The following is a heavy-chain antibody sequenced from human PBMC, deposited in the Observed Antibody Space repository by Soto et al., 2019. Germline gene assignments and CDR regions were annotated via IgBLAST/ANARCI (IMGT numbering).Heavy chain of an antibody. V-gene: IGHV1-69*01. Sequence: QVPLVQSGAEVKKPGSSVTVSCKASGGTFSSYAIHWVRQAPGQGLEWMGGIIPMYGPAKYAQRFQGRVTITADESTTTVYMALTILTSQDTAVYYCARVTSMVRGVIDNWFDAWGHGALVTVSS. J-gene: IGHJ5*01. CDR3: ARVTSMVRGVIDNWFDA. CDR2: IIPMYGPA. D-gene: IGHD3-10*01. CDR1: GGTFSSYA.